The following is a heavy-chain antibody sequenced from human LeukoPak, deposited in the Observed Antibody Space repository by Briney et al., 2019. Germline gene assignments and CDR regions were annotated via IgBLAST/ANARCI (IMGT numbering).Heavy chain of an antibody. CDR1: GFTVSSNY. CDR3: ASSYCSSTSCYHYYMGV. J-gene: IGHJ6*03. V-gene: IGHV3-66*02. CDR2: IYSGGST. D-gene: IGHD2-2*01. Sequence: GGSLRLSCAASGFTVSSNYMSWVRQAPGKGLDWVSVIYSGGSTYYADSVKGRFTISRDNSKNTLYLQMNSLRAEDTAVYYCASSYCSSTSCYHYYMGVWGKGTTVTVSS.